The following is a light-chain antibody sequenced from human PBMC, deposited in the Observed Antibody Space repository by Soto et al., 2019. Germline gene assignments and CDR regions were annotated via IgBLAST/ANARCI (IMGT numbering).Light chain of an antibody. CDR1: QGISRY. V-gene: IGKV1-9*01. Sequence: DIQLTQSPSFLSASVGDRVTITCRASQGISRYLAWYQLKPGKAPKLLIYAASTLQSGVPSRFSGSGSGTEFTLTISSLQPEDFASYYCQQLNSHFGGGTKLEIK. CDR2: AAS. CDR3: QQLNSH. J-gene: IGKJ4*01.